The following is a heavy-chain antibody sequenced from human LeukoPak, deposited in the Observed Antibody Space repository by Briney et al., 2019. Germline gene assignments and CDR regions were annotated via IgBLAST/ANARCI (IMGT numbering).Heavy chain of an antibody. CDR2: IYHSGST. CDR3: ARGGGSYYDFWSGKDPFDP. J-gene: IGHJ5*02. CDR1: GYSVRSGYY. V-gene: IGHV4-38-2*02. D-gene: IGHD3-3*01. Sequence: SETLSLTCTVSGYSVRSGYYWGWIRQPPGKGLEWIGSIYHSGSTYYNPSLKSRVTISVDTSKNQFSLKLSSVTAADTAVYYCARGGGSYYDFWSGKDPFDPWGQGTLVTVSS.